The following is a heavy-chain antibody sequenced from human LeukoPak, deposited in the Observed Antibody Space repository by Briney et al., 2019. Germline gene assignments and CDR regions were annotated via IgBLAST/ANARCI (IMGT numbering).Heavy chain of an antibody. V-gene: IGHV3-21*01. CDR2: ISSSSSYI. Sequence: VGSLRLSCAASVFTFSSYSMNWVRQAPGKGLEWVSSISSSSSYIYYADSVKGRFTISRDNAKNSLYLQMNSLRAEDTAVYYCARGAYQLPPGFRYWAQGTLVTVSS. J-gene: IGHJ4*02. CDR3: ARGAYQLPPGFRY. D-gene: IGHD2-2*01. CDR1: VFTFSSYS.